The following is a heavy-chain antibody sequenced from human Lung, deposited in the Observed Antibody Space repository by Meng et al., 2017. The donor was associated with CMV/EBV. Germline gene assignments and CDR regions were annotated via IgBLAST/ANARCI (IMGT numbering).Heavy chain of an antibody. J-gene: IGHJ5*02. D-gene: IGHD2-2*01. Sequence: SCAASGFTFSDYYMSWIRQAPGKGLEWVSYISGSRSTIYYGDFVKGRFTISRDNAKNSLYLQMNSLRAEDTAVYYCARVDYQTNRGRWFDPWGQGXLVTVSS. CDR3: ARVDYQTNRGRWFDP. V-gene: IGHV3-11*01. CDR1: GFTFSDYY. CDR2: ISGSRSTI.